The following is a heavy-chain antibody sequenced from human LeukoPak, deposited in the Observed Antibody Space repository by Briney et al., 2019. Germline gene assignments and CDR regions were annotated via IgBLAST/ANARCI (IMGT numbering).Heavy chain of an antibody. CDR1: GYNFTIYW. Sequence: GESLKISCKGSGYNFTIYWTGWVRQMPGKGLEWMGIIYPGDSDTRYSPSFQGQVTISADKSISTAYLQWSSLKASDTAMYYCARQRAVTTGNWFDPWGQGTLVTVSS. D-gene: IGHD4-17*01. J-gene: IGHJ5*02. CDR2: IYPGDSDT. V-gene: IGHV5-51*01. CDR3: ARQRAVTTGNWFDP.